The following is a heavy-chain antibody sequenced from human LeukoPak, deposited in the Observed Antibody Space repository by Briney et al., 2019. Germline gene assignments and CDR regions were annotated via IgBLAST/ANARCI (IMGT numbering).Heavy chain of an antibody. CDR1: GLTVSTYD. CDR2: IGSSTRTI. J-gene: IGHJ4*02. Sequence: GRSLRLSCAASGLTVSTYDMTWVRQAPGKGLEWGSYIGSSTRTIYYAESLKGRFLISRANAKNSLYLQIDSLTAAATAIYYCASLLYGYSYGPFHHWGQGTLVTVSS. V-gene: IGHV3-48*03. CDR3: ASLLYGYSYGPFHH. D-gene: IGHD5-18*01.